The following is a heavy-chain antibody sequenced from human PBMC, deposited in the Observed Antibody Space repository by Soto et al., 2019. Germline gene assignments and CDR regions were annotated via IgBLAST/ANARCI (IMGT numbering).Heavy chain of an antibody. D-gene: IGHD4-17*01. CDR2: IIPIFGTA. V-gene: IGHV1-69*13. Sequence: GASVKVSCKASGYTFITYDFNWVRQAPGQGLEWMGGIIPIFGTANYAQKFQGRVTITADESTSTAYMELSSLRSDDTAVYYCARDEATVVRSNWFDPWGQGTLVTVSS. CDR3: ARDEATVVRSNWFDP. CDR1: GYTFITYD. J-gene: IGHJ5*02.